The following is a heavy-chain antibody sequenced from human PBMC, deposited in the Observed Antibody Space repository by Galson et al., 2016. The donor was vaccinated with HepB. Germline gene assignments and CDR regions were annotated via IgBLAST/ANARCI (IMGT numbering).Heavy chain of an antibody. D-gene: IGHD6-13*01. Sequence: SETLSLTCTVSGGSISGSYWSWIRQPPGKGLQWIGYIYDSGTTNYNPSLKSRVTISVDTSKNQFSLKLSSVTAADTAVYYGARLAAAGTAAYYYGMDVWGQGTTVTVSS. CDR3: ARLAAAGTAAYYYGMDV. J-gene: IGHJ6*02. CDR1: GGSISGSY. V-gene: IGHV4-59*01. CDR2: IYDSGTT.